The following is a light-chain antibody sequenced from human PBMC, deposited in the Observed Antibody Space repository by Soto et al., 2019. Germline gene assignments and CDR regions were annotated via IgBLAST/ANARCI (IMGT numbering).Light chain of an antibody. CDR3: QQSGGAPYT. Sequence: EIVLTQSPGTQSLSPGEGATLSCRASQSVTSNYLAWYQQKPGQAPRLLIYGASTRATGIPDRFSGSGSGTDFTLTISRLEPEDFAVYFCQQSGGAPYTFGQGTMLEIK. J-gene: IGKJ2*01. CDR1: QSVTSNY. CDR2: GAS. V-gene: IGKV3-20*01.